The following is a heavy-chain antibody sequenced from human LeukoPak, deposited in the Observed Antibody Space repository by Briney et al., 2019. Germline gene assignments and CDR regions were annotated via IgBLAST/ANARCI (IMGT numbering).Heavy chain of an antibody. V-gene: IGHV4-34*01. Sequence: PSETLSLTCAVYGGSFSGYYWSWIRQPPGKGLEWIGEINHSGSTNYDPSLKSRVTISVDTSKNQFSPKLSSVTAADTAVYYCARDQPSTYYYYGMDVWGQGTTVTVSS. CDR2: INHSGST. CDR3: ARDQPSTYYYYGMDV. J-gene: IGHJ6*02. CDR1: GGSFSGYY.